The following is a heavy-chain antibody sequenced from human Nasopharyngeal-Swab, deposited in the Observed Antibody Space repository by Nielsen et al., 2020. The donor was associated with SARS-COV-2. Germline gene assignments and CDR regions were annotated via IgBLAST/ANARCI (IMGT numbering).Heavy chain of an antibody. Sequence: SLKISCAASGFTFDDFALHWVRQAPGKGLEWVSGISWNSGSIGYADSVKGRFTISRDNAKNSLYLQMNSLRPEDTALYYCAKVQSGEDYFDYWCQGTLVTVSS. CDR3: AKVQSGEDYFDY. D-gene: IGHD1-26*01. CDR1: GFTFDDFA. V-gene: IGHV3-9*01. J-gene: IGHJ4*02. CDR2: ISWNSGSI.